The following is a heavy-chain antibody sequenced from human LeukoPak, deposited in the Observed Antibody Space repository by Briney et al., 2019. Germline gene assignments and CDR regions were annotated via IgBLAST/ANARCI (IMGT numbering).Heavy chain of an antibody. CDR1: GGSISPYY. CDR2: IYYSGST. Sequence: SETLSLTCTVSGGSISPYYWSWIRQPPGKGLEWLGYIYYSGSTKYNPSLESRITISVDTSNNQFSLNLNSVTAADTAIYYCARAGVDYGNSWFDYWGQGSPVTVSS. CDR3: ARAGVDYGNSWFDY. J-gene: IGHJ4*02. D-gene: IGHD4-11*01. V-gene: IGHV4-59*01.